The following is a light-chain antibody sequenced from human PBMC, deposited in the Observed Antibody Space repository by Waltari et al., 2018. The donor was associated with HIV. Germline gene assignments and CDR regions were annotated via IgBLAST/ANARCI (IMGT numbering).Light chain of an antibody. CDR2: QDT. CDR3: QAWDSNTVV. CDR1: KLGDKY. V-gene: IGLV3-1*01. Sequence: SYELTQPPSVSVSPGQTASISCSGDKLGDKYASWYQQRPGQSPIVVIHQDTKRPSGIPWRFSGANSGNPATLTVSGTQAMDEADYYCQAWDSNTVVFGGGTKLTVL. J-gene: IGLJ2*01.